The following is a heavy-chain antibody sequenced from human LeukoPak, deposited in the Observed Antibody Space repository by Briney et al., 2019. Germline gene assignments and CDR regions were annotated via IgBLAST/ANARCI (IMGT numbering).Heavy chain of an antibody. D-gene: IGHD3-10*01. J-gene: IGHJ6*03. CDR3: ARDGGYGSGSYRVYYYYMDV. CDR2: INPNSGGT. CDR1: GYTFTGYY. Sequence: GASVKVSCKASGYTFTGYYMHWVRQAPGQGLEWMGWINPNSGGTNYAQKFQGRVTMTRDTSIGTAYMELSRLRSDDTAVYYCARDGGYGSGSYRVYYYYMDVWGKGTTVTVSS. V-gene: IGHV1-2*02.